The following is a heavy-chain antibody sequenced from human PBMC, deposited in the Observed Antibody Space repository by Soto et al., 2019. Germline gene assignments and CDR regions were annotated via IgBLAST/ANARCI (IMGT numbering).Heavy chain of an antibody. J-gene: IGHJ6*02. CDR1: GFSLSNARMG. V-gene: IGHV2-26*01. CDR2: IFSNDEK. CDR3: ARIPLYYYYGMDV. Sequence: SGPTLVNPTETLTLTCTVSGFSLSNARMGVSWIRQPPGKALEWLAHIFSNDEKSYSTSLKSRLTISKDTSKSQVVLTMTNMDPVDTATYYCARIPLYYYYGMDVWGQGTTVTVSS.